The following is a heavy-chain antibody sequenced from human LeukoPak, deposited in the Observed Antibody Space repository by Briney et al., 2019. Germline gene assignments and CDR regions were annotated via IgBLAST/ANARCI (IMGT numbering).Heavy chain of an antibody. CDR1: GGSISSSSYY. D-gene: IGHD3-10*01. V-gene: IGHV4-39*01. J-gene: IGHJ5*02. CDR3: ASQGGHVLLWFGGGGNWFEP. CDR2: IYYSGST. Sequence: SETLSLTCTVSGGSISSSSYYWGWIRQPPGKGLEWIGSIYYSGSTYYNPSLKSRVTISVDTSKNQFSLKLSSVTAADTAVYYCASQGGHVLLWFGGGGNWFEPWGQGTLVTVSS.